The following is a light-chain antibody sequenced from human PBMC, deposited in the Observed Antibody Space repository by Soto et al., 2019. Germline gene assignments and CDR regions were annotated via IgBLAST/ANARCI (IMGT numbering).Light chain of an antibody. J-gene: IGKJ4*01. Sequence: DLQMTQSPSSLSASVGDRVTITCRASQDIGNYLAWFQQKPGKAPKLLIYGASNLQGGVLSKFSGSGSGSDFTLTINNLQPEDFATYYCQQHNTYPLTFGGGTKVDI. CDR2: GAS. V-gene: IGKV1-16*02. CDR1: QDIGNY. CDR3: QQHNTYPLT.